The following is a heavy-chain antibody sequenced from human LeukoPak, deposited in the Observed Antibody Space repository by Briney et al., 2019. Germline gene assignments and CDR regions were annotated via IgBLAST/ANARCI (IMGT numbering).Heavy chain of an antibody. V-gene: IGHV1-18*01. Sequence: GASAKVSCKASGYTFTSYGISWVRQAPGQGLEWMGWISAYNGNTDYSQKLQGRVTMTSDTSTSTAYMELRSLRSDDTAVYYCARGYGGNSPDYWGQGTLVTVSS. CDR1: GYTFTSYG. D-gene: IGHD4-23*01. CDR2: ISAYNGNT. J-gene: IGHJ4*02. CDR3: ARGYGGNSPDY.